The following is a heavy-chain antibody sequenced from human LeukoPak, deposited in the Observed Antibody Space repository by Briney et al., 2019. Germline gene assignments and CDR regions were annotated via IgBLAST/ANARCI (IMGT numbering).Heavy chain of an antibody. D-gene: IGHD6-19*01. CDR2: IYYSGST. CDR3: ARLQPAGTLDY. J-gene: IGHJ4*02. Sequence: KSSETLSLTCTVSGGSISSYYWSWIRQPPGKGLEWIGYIYYSGSTNYDPSLKARVTISVDTSKNQFSLKLTSVTAADTAVYYCARLQPAGTLDYWGQGTLVTVSS. CDR1: GGSISSYY. V-gene: IGHV4-59*01.